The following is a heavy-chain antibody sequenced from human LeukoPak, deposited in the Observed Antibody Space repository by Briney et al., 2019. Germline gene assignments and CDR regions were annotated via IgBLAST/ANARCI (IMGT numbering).Heavy chain of an antibody. V-gene: IGHV4-39*07. D-gene: IGHD1-1*01. J-gene: IGHJ3*02. CDR2: IYYSGST. Sequence: SETLSHTCTVSGGSISSRTYFWGWIRQPPGKGLEWIGSIYYSGSTYYSPSLKSRVTISVDRSKYQFSLKLSSVTAADTAVYYCARATKRQLLGAFDIWGQGTMVTVSS. CDR3: ARATKRQLLGAFDI. CDR1: GGSISSRTYF.